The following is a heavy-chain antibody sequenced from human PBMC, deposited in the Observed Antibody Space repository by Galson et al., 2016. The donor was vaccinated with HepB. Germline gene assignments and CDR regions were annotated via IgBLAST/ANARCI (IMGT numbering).Heavy chain of an antibody. CDR3: ARLDY. J-gene: IGHJ4*02. Sequence: TLSLTCTVSGVSMSSTSFYWTWIRQPAGKGLEWIGRIYTSGSTNYNPSLKSRVTISLDTSKNQFSLKLTSVTAADTAVYYCARLDYWGRGTLVTVSS. V-gene: IGHV4-61*02. CDR2: IYTSGST. CDR1: GVSMSSTSFY.